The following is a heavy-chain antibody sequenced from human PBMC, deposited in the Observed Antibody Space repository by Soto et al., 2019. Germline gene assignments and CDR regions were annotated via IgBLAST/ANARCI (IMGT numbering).Heavy chain of an antibody. V-gene: IGHV4-31*03. CDR1: GGSISSGGYY. Sequence: QVQLQESGPGLVKPSQTLSLTCTVSGGSISSGGYYWSWIRQHPGKGLAWIGYIYYSGSTYYNPSLKSRVTISVDSSKNQFSLKLSSVTAADTAVYYCARDRGVYYYGSGSYYACDIWGQGTMVTVSS. CDR3: ARDRGVYYYGSGSYYACDI. CDR2: IYYSGST. J-gene: IGHJ3*02. D-gene: IGHD3-10*01.